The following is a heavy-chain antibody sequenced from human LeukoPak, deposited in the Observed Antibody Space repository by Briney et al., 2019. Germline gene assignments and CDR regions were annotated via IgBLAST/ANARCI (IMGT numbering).Heavy chain of an antibody. V-gene: IGHV3-43*02. CDR3: ATWAFYHGMDV. CDR1: GFTFDGYA. D-gene: IGHD2/OR15-2a*01. Sequence: GGSLRLSCVASGFTFDGYAMHWVRRAPGKGLEWVSLINADGSRTYYADSVNGRFTISRDNSKNSLYLQMNSLRTEDSALYYCATWAFYHGMDVWAQGTTVIVSS. J-gene: IGHJ6*02. CDR2: INADGSRT.